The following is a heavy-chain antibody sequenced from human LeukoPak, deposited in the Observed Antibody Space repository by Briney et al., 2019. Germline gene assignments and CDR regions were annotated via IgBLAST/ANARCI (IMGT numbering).Heavy chain of an antibody. CDR2: ISKSGDHT. V-gene: IGHV3-23*01. CDR1: GLTFNNYA. CDR3: ATSWGPDTSAFRWGRDGMDV. D-gene: IGHD3-16*01. J-gene: IGHJ6*02. Sequence: GGSLRLSCAVSGLTFNNYAMSWVRQAPGKGLEWVSAISKSGDHTYYAASAKGRLTIYRDNSKNTQYLQMNSLRAEDTAVYYCATSWGPDTSAFRWGRDGMDVWGQGTTVIVS.